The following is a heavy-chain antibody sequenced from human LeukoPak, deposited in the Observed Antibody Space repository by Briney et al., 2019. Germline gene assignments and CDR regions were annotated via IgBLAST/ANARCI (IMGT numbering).Heavy chain of an antibody. Sequence: ASVNVSCKASGYTFTGYYMHWVRQAPGQGLEWMGWINPNSGGTNYAQKFQGRVTMTRDTSISTAYMELSRLRSDDTAVYYCARGHIVVVPAAISPLYYYYYMDVWGKGATVTVSS. CDR2: INPNSGGT. D-gene: IGHD2-2*02. CDR3: ARGHIVVVPAAISPLYYYYYMDV. V-gene: IGHV1-2*02. CDR1: GYTFTGYY. J-gene: IGHJ6*03.